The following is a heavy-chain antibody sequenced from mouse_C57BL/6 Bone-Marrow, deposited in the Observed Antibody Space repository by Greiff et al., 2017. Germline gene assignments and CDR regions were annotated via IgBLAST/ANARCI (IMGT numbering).Heavy chain of an antibody. D-gene: IGHD2-3*01. CDR3: ARPSYDGDY. CDR1: GFTFSSYT. Sequence: EVQLVESGGGLVKPGGSLKLSCAASGFTFSSYTMSWVRQTPEQRLEWVATISGGGGNTYYPDSVKGRFTISRDNAKNTLYLQMSSLRSEDTALYYCARPSYDGDYWGPGTTLTVSS. V-gene: IGHV5-9*01. J-gene: IGHJ2*01. CDR2: ISGGGGNT.